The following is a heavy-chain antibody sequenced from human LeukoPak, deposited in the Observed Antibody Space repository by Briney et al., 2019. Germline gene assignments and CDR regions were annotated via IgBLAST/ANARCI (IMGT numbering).Heavy chain of an antibody. V-gene: IGHV1-2*02. Sequence: ASVKVSCKASGYTFICYYLHWVRQAPGQGLEWMGWINPHNGDTNYAQKFQGRVTMTRDTSITTAYMDLSRLKSDDTAVYYCATVRDIVVGGGPYYFDYWGQGTLVTVSS. D-gene: IGHD2-15*01. CDR1: GYTFICYY. CDR2: INPHNGDT. J-gene: IGHJ4*02. CDR3: ATVRDIVVGGGPYYFDY.